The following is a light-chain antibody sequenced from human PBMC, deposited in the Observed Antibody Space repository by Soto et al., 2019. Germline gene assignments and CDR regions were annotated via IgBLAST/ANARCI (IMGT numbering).Light chain of an antibody. J-gene: IGKJ5*01. Sequence: EIVLTQSPGTLSLSPGERVTLSCRASQSLSGNYLAWYQQKPGQAPKFLIYGASNRATDIPDRFSGGGSGTDFALTINRQEPEDSAVYYCQQYGHSPITFGQGTRLEIK. CDR1: QSLSGNY. V-gene: IGKV3-20*01. CDR3: QQYGHSPIT. CDR2: GAS.